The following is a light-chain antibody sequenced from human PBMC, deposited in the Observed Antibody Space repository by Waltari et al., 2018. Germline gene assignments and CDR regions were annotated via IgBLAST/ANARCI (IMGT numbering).Light chain of an antibody. CDR1: QSVNYF. Sequence: EIVLTQSPATLSLSPGERATLSCRASQSVNYFLAWFQQKPGQAPRLLIYDASNRATGIPARFSGSGSGIDFTLTISSLEPEDFAVYYCQQRTNWPLTFGGGTKVEIK. CDR2: DAS. V-gene: IGKV3-11*01. J-gene: IGKJ4*01. CDR3: QQRTNWPLT.